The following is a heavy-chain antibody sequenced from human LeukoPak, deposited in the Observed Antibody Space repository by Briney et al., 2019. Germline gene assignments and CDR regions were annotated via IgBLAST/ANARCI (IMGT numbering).Heavy chain of an antibody. J-gene: IGHJ4*02. Sequence: SETLSLTCTVSGGSISSSSYYWGWIRQPPGKGLEWIGSIYYSGSTYYNPSLKSRVTISVDTSKNQFSLKLSSVTAADTAVYYCARLDGELSYDYWGQGTLVTVSS. D-gene: IGHD5-18*01. CDR2: IYYSGST. CDR3: ARLDGELSYDY. CDR1: GGSISSSSYY. V-gene: IGHV4-39*01.